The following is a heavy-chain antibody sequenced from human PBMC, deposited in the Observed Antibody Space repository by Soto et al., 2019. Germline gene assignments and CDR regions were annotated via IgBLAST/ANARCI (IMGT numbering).Heavy chain of an antibody. CDR2: IYYSGST. CDR1: GGSISSYY. V-gene: IGHV4-59*01. J-gene: IGHJ6*03. Sequence: SETLSLTCTVSGGSISSYYWSWIRQPPGKGLEWIGYIYYSGSTNYNPSLKSRVTISVDTSKNQFSLKLSSVTAADTAVYYCARERDQQDMDVWGKGTTVTVSS. CDR3: ARERDQQDMDV.